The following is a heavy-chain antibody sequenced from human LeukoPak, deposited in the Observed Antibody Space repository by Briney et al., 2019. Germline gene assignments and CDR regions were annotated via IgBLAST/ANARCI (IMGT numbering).Heavy chain of an antibody. CDR1: GGSFSGYY. J-gene: IGHJ4*02. D-gene: IGHD3-22*01. V-gene: IGHV4-34*01. CDR3: ARGPYYYDSSGYYYGTFDY. Sequence: SETLSLTCAVYGGSFSGYYWSWIRQPPGKGLEWIGEINHSGSTNYNPSLKSRVTISVDTSKNQFSLKLSSVTAADTAVYYCARGPYYYDSSGYYYGTFDYWGQGTLVTVSS. CDR2: INHSGST.